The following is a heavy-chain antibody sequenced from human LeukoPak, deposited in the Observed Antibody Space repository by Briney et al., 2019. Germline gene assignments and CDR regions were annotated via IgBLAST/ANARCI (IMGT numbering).Heavy chain of an antibody. J-gene: IGHJ6*03. Sequence: ASVKVSCKASGYTFTSYDINWVRQATGQGLEWMGWMNPNSGNTGYAQKFQGRVTITRSTSISTAYMELSSLRSEDTAVYYCARVRARYSCSWYTEYYYYYMDVWGKGTTVTVSS. D-gene: IGHD6-13*01. CDR1: GYTFTSYD. CDR2: MNPNSGNT. CDR3: ARVRARYSCSWYTEYYYYYMDV. V-gene: IGHV1-8*03.